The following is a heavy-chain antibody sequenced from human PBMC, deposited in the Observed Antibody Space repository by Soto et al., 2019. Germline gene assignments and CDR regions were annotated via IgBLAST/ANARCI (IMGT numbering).Heavy chain of an antibody. Sequence: GGSLGLCCAASRVSLRGYAVDWVRQVPGKGLEYVSGISSNGVGTYYANSVQGRFTISRDNSKNTVYLQMGSLRPEDMAVYYCARRARPDFYYMDVWGKGTTVTVSS. CDR2: ISSNGVGT. J-gene: IGHJ6*03. D-gene: IGHD6-6*01. V-gene: IGHV3-64*01. CDR1: RVSLRGYA. CDR3: ARRARPDFYYMDV.